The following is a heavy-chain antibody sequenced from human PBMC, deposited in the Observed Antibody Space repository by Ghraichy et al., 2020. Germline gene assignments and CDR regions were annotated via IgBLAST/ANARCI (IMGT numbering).Heavy chain of an antibody. CDR3: TTHGGVATITFDY. CDR2: IKSKTDGGTT. CDR1: GFTFSNAW. D-gene: IGHD5-24*01. Sequence: GGSLRLSCAASGFTFSNAWMSWVRQAPGKGLEWVGRIKSKTDGGTTDYAAPVKGRFTISRDDSKNTLYLQMNSLKTEDTAVYYCTTHGGVATITFDYWGQGTLVTVSS. J-gene: IGHJ4*02. V-gene: IGHV3-15*01.